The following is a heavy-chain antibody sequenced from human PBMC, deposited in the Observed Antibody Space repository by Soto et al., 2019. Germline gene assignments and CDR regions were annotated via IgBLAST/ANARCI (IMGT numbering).Heavy chain of an antibody. V-gene: IGHV1-8*01. CDR2: MNPNSGNT. D-gene: IGHD2-2*01. J-gene: IGHJ6*02. CDR1: GYTFTSYD. Sequence: ASVKVSCKASGYTFTSYDINWVRQAPGQGLEWMGWMNPNSGNTGYAQKFQGGVTMTRNTSISTAYMEPSSLRSEDTAVCYCASKGNYYWSSASGVFYYYYGMDVCGQGTTVTVSS. CDR3: ASKGNYYWSSASGVFYYYYGMDV.